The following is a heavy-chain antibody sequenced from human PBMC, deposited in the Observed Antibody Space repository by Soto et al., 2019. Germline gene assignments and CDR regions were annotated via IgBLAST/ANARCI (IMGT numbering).Heavy chain of an antibody. J-gene: IGHJ5*02. D-gene: IGHD6-13*01. CDR1: GFTVSSNY. CDR2: IYSGGST. V-gene: IGHV3-66*01. Sequence: EVQLVESGGGLVQPGGSLRLSCAASGFTVSSNYMSWVRQAPGKGLEWVSVIYSGGSTYYADSVKGRFTISRDNSKNTLYLQMYSLRAEDTAVYYCARDRGSSPVGNWFDPWGQGTLVTVSS. CDR3: ARDRGSSPVGNWFDP.